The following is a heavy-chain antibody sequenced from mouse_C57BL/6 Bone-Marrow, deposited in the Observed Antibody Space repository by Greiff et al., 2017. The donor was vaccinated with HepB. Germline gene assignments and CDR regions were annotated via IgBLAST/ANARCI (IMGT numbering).Heavy chain of an antibody. J-gene: IGHJ4*01. CDR2: IYPGDGDT. D-gene: IGHD2-12*01. Sequence: QVQLQQSGPELVKPGASVKISCKASGYAFSSSWMNWVKQRPGKGLEWIGRIYPGDGDTNYNGKFKGKATLTADKSSSTAYMQLSSLTSEDSAVYFCAREATIISTDYAMDYWGQLTSVTVSS. CDR1: GYAFSSSW. CDR3: AREATIISTDYAMDY. V-gene: IGHV1-82*01.